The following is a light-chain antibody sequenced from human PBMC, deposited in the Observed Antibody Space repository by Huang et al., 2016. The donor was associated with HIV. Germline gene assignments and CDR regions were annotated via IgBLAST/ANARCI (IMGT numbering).Light chain of an antibody. J-gene: IGKJ2*01. CDR3: QQYNNWPPYT. CDR2: GAS. Sequence: EVVMTQSPATLSVSPGERATLSCRASQSVSNNLAWYQQKPGQAPRLFISGASTRATSSPARFSGSGSGTEVTLTISSLQAEDFAVYYCQQYNNWPPYTFGQGTKLEIK. V-gene: IGKV3-15*01. CDR1: QSVSNN.